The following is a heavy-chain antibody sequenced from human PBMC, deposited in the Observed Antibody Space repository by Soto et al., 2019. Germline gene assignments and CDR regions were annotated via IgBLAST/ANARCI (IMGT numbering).Heavy chain of an antibody. V-gene: IGHV4-34*01. Sequence: SETLSLTCAVYGGSFSGYYWSWIRQPPGKGLEWIGEINHSGSTNYNPSLKSRVTISVDTSKNQFSLKLSSVTAADTAVYYCASGAVAGKSYYYGMDVGGQGTTVTVS. D-gene: IGHD6-19*01. CDR1: GGSFSGYY. J-gene: IGHJ6*01. CDR3: ASGAVAGKSYYYGMDV. CDR2: INHSGST.